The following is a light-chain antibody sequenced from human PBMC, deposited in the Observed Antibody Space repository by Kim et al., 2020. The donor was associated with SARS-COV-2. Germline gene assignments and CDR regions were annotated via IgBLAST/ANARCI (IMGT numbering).Light chain of an antibody. J-gene: IGLJ3*02. Sequence: SYELTQPLSVSVPLGQTARITCGENNIGSKFVHWYQQKAGQAPVLVIYRDTKRPSGIPERFSGSNSGNTATLIISRAQGGDEADYYCQVWDSNTGVFGGGTQLTVL. CDR1: NIGSKF. CDR2: RDT. CDR3: QVWDSNTGV. V-gene: IGLV3-9*01.